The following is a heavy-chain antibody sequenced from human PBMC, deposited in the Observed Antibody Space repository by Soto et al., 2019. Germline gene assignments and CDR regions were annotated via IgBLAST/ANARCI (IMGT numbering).Heavy chain of an antibody. CDR1: VYTFTSYD. Sequence: ASAKVSCKASVYTFTSYDINWVRQATGQGLEWMGWMNPNSGNTGYAQKFQGRVTMTRNTSISTAYVELSSLRSEDTAVYYCARGVGRRFLEWSPYYYYYMDVWGKGTTVTVSS. V-gene: IGHV1-8*01. J-gene: IGHJ6*03. CDR3: ARGVGRRFLEWSPYYYYYMDV. D-gene: IGHD3-3*01. CDR2: MNPNSGNT.